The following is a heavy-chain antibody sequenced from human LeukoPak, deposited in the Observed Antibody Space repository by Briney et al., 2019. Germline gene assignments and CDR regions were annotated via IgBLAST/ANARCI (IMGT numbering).Heavy chain of an antibody. V-gene: IGHV3-53*01. J-gene: IGHJ4*02. CDR2: IYSGGST. CDR3: ARVSYDSSGYYFDY. Sequence: PGGSLRLFCAASGFTVSSNYMSWVRQAPGKGLEWVSVIYSGGSTYYADSVKGRFTISGDNSKNTLYLQMNSLRAEDTAVYYCARVSYDSSGYYFDYWGQGTLDTVSS. D-gene: IGHD3-22*01. CDR1: GFTVSSNY.